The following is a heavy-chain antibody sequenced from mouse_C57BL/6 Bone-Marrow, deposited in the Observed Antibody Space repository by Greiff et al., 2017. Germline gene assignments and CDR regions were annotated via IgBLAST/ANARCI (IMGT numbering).Heavy chain of an antibody. D-gene: IGHD1-1*01. Sequence: VKLQQSGAELVRPGASVKLSCTASGFNIKDDYMHWVKQRPEQGLEWIGWIAPENGATEYASKFQGRATITADTYYNTAYLQLSSLTSEDTAVYYCTTPEYYGWYVYVWGTGTTVTVSS. J-gene: IGHJ1*03. V-gene: IGHV14-4*01. CDR2: IAPENGAT. CDR1: GFNIKDDY. CDR3: TTPEYYGWYVYV.